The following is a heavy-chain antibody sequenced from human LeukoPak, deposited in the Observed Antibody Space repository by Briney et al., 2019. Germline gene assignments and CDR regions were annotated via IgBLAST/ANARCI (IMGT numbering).Heavy chain of an antibody. CDR2: MNPNSGNT. CDR3: ARGGTYCSGGSCYQNWFDP. V-gene: IGHV1-8*01. D-gene: IGHD2-15*01. CDR1: GYTFTSYD. J-gene: IGHJ5*02. Sequence: ASVKVSCKASGYTFTSYDINWVRQATGQGLEWMGWMNPNSGNTGYAQKFQGRVTMTRNTSISTAYVELSSLRSEDTAVYYCARGGTYCSGGSCYQNWFDPWGQGTLVTVSS.